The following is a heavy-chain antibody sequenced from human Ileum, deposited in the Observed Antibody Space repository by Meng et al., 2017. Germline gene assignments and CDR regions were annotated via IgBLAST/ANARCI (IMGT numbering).Heavy chain of an antibody. CDR2: IIPILNAS. V-gene: IGHV1-69*10. J-gene: IGHJ5*02. D-gene: IGHD2-15*01. CDR1: GGSFSSFA. CDR3: ARDCSGGGCFDP. Sequence: QVQLVQSGAEVKYPGSSVPVSGKASGGSFSSFAIGWLRQAPGRGLEWMGGIIPILNASTYAQNFKGRVTLSADMATTTVYMELSSLTSDDTAVYFCARDCSGGGCFDPWGQGTLVTVSS.